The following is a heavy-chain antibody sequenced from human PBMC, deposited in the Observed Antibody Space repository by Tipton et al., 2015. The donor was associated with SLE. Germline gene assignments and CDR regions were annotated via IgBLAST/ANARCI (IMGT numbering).Heavy chain of an antibody. D-gene: IGHD3-22*01. CDR2: LYRSGST. V-gene: IGHV4-59*04. CDR1: GGSISNYY. Sequence: TLSLTCTVSGGSISNYYWSWIRQPPGKGLEWIGSLYRSGSTYNNPSLKGRVTMSVDTSSNLFSLNLSSVTAADSAVYYCARDAYDRNDYYSVGGAFDFWGQGIVVTVSS. CDR3: ARDAYDRNDYYSVGGAFDF. J-gene: IGHJ3*01.